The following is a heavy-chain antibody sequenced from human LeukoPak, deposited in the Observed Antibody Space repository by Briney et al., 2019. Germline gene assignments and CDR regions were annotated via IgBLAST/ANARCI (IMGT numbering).Heavy chain of an antibody. CDR1: GFTFSGYE. V-gene: IGHV3-48*03. CDR3: AREGGRGSFFDY. J-gene: IGHJ4*02. D-gene: IGHD1-26*01. CDR2: ISSSGSTI. Sequence: GGSLRLSCAASGFTFSGYEMNWVRQAPGKGLEWASYISSSGSTIYYADSVKGRFTISRDNAKNSLYLQMNSLRAEDTAVYYCAREGGRGSFFDYWGQGTLVTVSS.